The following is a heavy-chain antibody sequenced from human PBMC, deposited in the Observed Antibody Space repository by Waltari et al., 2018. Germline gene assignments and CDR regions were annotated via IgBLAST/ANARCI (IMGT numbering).Heavy chain of an antibody. CDR3: ARDFMVDYGMDV. CDR1: GFTFSDYY. J-gene: IGHJ6*02. D-gene: IGHD2-15*01. CDR2: ISSIGSTI. Sequence: QVQLVESGGGLVKPGGSRRLYCAASGFTFSDYYRSRSRQAPGKGLDWVSYISSIGSTIYYADSVKGRFTISRDNAKNSLYLQMNSLRAEDTAVYYCARDFMVDYGMDVWGQGTTVTVSS. V-gene: IGHV3-11*04.